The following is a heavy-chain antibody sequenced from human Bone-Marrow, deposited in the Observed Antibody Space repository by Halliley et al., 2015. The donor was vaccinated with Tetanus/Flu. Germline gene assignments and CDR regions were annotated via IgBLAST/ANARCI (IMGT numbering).Heavy chain of an antibody. V-gene: IGHV3-21*01. Sequence: WVRQAPGKGLEWVSSISTNNSYVSYAGSVRGRFTISRDNAKTSLYLQMNTLRAEDTAVYYCASGRNFNYWGLGTLVTVSS. CDR3: ASGRNFNY. J-gene: IGHJ4*02. CDR2: ISTNNSYV.